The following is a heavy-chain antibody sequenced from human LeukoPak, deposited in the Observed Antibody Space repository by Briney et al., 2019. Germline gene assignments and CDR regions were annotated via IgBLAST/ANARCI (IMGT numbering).Heavy chain of an antibody. CDR3: ARDVDYGDQYYFDY. V-gene: IGHV1-18*01. CDR1: GYTFTSYG. J-gene: IGHJ4*02. D-gene: IGHD4-17*01. Sequence: ASVKVSCKASGYTFTSYGISWVRQAPGQGLEWMRWISAYNGNTNYAQKPQGRVTMTTDTSTSTAYMELRSLRSDDTAVYYCARDVDYGDQYYFDYWGQGTLVTVSS. CDR2: ISAYNGNT.